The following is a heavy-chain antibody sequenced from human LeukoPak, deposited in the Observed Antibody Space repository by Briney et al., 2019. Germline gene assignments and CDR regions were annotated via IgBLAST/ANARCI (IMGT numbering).Heavy chain of an antibody. V-gene: IGHV3-30-3*01. D-gene: IGHD4-17*01. J-gene: IGHJ4*02. CDR3: ARGSVNVVFSYGDPFDY. CDR2: ISYDGSNK. CDR1: GFTFSSYA. Sequence: PGGSLRLSCAASGFTFSSYAMHWVRQAPGKGLEWVAVISYDGSNKYYADSVKGRFTISRDNSKNTLYLQMNSLRAEDTAVYYCARGSVNVVFSYGDPFDYWGQGNLVTVSS.